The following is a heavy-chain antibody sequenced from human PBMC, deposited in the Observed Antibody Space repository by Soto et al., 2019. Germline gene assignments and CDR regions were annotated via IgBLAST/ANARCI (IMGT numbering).Heavy chain of an antibody. CDR2: ITYEGSNK. Sequence: GGSLRLSCAASGFIFANYGMHWVRQAPGKGLEWVALITYEGSNKYYADAVKGRFTISRDNAKNMVSLQMDSLRAEDTAVYYCAKARGANNWANYYGLDVWGQGTTVTVSS. V-gene: IGHV3-30*18. J-gene: IGHJ6*02. CDR1: GFIFANYG. CDR3: AKARGANNWANYYGLDV. D-gene: IGHD1-1*01.